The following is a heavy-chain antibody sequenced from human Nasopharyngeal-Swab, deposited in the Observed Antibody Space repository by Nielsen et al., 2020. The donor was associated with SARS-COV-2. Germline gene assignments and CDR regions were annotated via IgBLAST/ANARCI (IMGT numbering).Heavy chain of an antibody. V-gene: IGHV3-23*01. Sequence: GGSLRLSCAASGFSISTYAMSWVRQAPGKGLEWVSAISGSGGDTYYADSVKGRFTISRDNSKNTLYLRMNSLRAEDTAVYYCAKDGSSSPTYWGQGTLVTVSS. J-gene: IGHJ4*02. CDR3: AKDGSSSPTY. CDR2: ISGSGGDT. CDR1: GFSISTYA. D-gene: IGHD6-13*01.